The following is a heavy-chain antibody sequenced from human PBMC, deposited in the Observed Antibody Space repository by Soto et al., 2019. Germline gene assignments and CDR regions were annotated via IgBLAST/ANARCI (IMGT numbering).Heavy chain of an antibody. D-gene: IGHD6-13*01. V-gene: IGHV4-59*01. CDR3: ARDVSFSSSWQQESGPLNWFDP. CDR1: GGSISSYY. J-gene: IGHJ5*02. CDR2: IYYSGST. Sequence: SETLSLTCTVSGGSISSYYWSWIRQPPGKGLEWIGYIYYSGSTNYNPSLKSRVTISVDTSKNQFSLKLSSVTAADTAVYYGARDVSFSSSWQQESGPLNWFDPWGQGTLVTVSS.